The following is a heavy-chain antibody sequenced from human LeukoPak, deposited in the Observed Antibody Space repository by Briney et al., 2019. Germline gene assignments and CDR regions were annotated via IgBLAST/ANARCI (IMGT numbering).Heavy chain of an antibody. J-gene: IGHJ4*02. CDR3: ARDQEGGHDY. CDR2: IIPILGIA. V-gene: IGHV1-69*04. Sequence: GSSVKVSCKASGGTFSSYAISWVRQAPGQGLEWMGRIIPILGIANYAQKFQGRVMITADKSTSTAYMELSSLRSEDTAVYYCARDQEGGHDYWGQGTLVTVSS. D-gene: IGHD6-25*01. CDR1: GGTFSSYA.